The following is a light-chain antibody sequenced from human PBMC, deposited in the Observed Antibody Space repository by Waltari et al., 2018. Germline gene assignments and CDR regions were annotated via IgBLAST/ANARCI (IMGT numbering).Light chain of an antibody. CDR2: RTM. CDR1: RANIGSNN. V-gene: IGLV1-47*01. CDR3: AAWDDSLRGPV. J-gene: IGLJ2*01. Sequence: QSVLTQPPSASGTPGQRVTIPCSGSRANIGSNNVHWYQQLPGTAPKLPNDRTMQRPSGVPDRCSGSNSGTSASPAISGLRSEDEADYYCAAWDDSLRGPVFGGGTKLTVL.